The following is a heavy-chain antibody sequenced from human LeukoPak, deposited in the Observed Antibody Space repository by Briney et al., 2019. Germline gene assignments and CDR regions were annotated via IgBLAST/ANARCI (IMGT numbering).Heavy chain of an antibody. V-gene: IGHV3-23*01. D-gene: IGHD6-13*01. CDR3: AKSLPGYSSSWYEYFQH. CDR1: GFTFSSYA. Sequence: PGGSLRLSCAASGFTFSSYAMSRVRQAPGKGLEWVSAISGSGGSTYYADSVKGRFTISRDNSKNTLYLQMNSLRAEDTAVYYCAKSLPGYSSSWYEYFQHWGQGTLVTVSS. CDR2: ISGSGGST. J-gene: IGHJ1*01.